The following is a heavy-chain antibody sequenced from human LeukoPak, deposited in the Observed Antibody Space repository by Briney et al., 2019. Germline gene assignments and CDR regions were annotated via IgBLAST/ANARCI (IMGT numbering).Heavy chain of an antibody. CDR1: GDSISSYY. D-gene: IGHD3-10*01. J-gene: IGHJ4*02. V-gene: IGHV4-59*13. CDR2: THYTGSS. Sequence: SETLSLTCTVSGDSISSYYWSWIRQPPGRGLEWIGYTHYTGSSTYNPSLKSRVTISVDTSNNQFSLKVRSVTAADTAVYYCAREDRGSLDYWGQGTLVTVSS. CDR3: AREDRGSLDY.